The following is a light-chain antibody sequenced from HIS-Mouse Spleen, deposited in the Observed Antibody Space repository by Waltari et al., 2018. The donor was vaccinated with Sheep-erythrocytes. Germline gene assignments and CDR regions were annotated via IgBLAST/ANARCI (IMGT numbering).Light chain of an antibody. Sequence: QSALTQPRPVSGSPGQSVTISCPGTSSDVGGYNYVSWYQKHPGKAPKFMIYDVSKRPSGVPDRFSGSKSGNTASLTISGLQAEDEADYYCCSYAGSYTFVVFGGGTKLTVL. CDR1: SSDVGGYNY. J-gene: IGLJ2*01. V-gene: IGLV2-11*01. CDR2: DVS. CDR3: CSYAGSYTFVV.